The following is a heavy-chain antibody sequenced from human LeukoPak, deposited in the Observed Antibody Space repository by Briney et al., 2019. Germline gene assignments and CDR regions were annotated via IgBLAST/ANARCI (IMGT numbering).Heavy chain of an antibody. Sequence: SETLSLTCAVYGGSFSGYYWSWIRQPPGKGLEWIGEINHSGSTNYNPSLKSRVTISVDTSKNQFSLKLSSVTAADTAVYYCASHLIYYDILTGYYTGFDYWGQGTLVTVSP. CDR2: INHSGST. CDR3: ASHLIYYDILTGYYTGFDY. CDR1: GGSFSGYY. J-gene: IGHJ4*02. V-gene: IGHV4-34*01. D-gene: IGHD3-9*01.